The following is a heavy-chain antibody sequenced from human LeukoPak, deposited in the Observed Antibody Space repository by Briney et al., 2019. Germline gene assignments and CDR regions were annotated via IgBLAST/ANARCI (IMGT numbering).Heavy chain of an antibody. D-gene: IGHD4-23*01. Sequence: PGGTLTLSCTVSGFTFSSCGMHWVRQAPGKGLEWVAFIRYDGSNKYYADSVKGRFTISRDNSKNTLYLQMNSLRAEDTAVYYCAKRRGGNGYAFDIWGQGTMVTVSS. CDR1: GFTFSSCG. J-gene: IGHJ3*02. CDR2: IRYDGSNK. CDR3: AKRRGGNGYAFDI. V-gene: IGHV3-30*02.